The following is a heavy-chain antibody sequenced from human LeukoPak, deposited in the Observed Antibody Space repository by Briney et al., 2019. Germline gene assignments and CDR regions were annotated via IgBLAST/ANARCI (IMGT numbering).Heavy chain of an antibody. D-gene: IGHD3-22*01. CDR3: ARLQYYYDSDGYYSLYYFDY. CDR2: IYYRGST. Sequence: SETLSLTCTVSGGSISSYYWSWIRQPPGKGLEWIGYIYYRGSTNYNPSLKSRVTISIDTSKNQFSLKVNSVTAADTAVYYCARLQYYYDSDGYYSLYYFDYWGQGTVVTVSS. CDR1: GGSISSYY. V-gene: IGHV4-59*08. J-gene: IGHJ4*02.